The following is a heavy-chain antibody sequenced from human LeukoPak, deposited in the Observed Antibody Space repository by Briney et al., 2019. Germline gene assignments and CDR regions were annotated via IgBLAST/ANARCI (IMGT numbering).Heavy chain of an antibody. Sequence: ASVKVSCKASGYTFTDYYIHWVRQAPGQGLEWMGGIVPMFGSTTYPQKFQDRVTITADESTSTAYMELSSLRSEDTAVYFCARGGCGSCYRPSDAFDIWGQGTMVTVSS. V-gene: IGHV1-69*13. CDR3: ARGGCGSCYRPSDAFDI. CDR2: IVPMFGST. J-gene: IGHJ3*02. D-gene: IGHD2-15*01. CDR1: GYTFTDYY.